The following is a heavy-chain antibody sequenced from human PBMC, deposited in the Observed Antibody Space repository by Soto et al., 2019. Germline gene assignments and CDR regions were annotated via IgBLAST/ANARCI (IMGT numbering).Heavy chain of an antibody. V-gene: IGHV3-23*01. Sequence: GGSLRLSCAASGFTFSSYAMSWVRQAPGKGLEWVSAISGSGGSTYYADSVKGRFTISRDNSKNTLYLQMNSLRAEDTAVYYCVKETAEGAIAAAAFDIWGQGTMVTVSS. CDR2: ISGSGGST. CDR3: VKETAEGAIAAAAFDI. J-gene: IGHJ3*02. D-gene: IGHD6-13*01. CDR1: GFTFSSYA.